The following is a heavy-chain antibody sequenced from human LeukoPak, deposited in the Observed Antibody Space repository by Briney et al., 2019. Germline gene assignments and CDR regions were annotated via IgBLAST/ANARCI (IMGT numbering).Heavy chain of an antibody. Sequence: PSETLSLTCTVSGGSISSGNYNSSWIRQPPGKGLEWIGYIYYSGSTYYNLSLKSRVTISVDTSKNQFSLKLSSVTAADTAVYYCARVASSANWFDPWGQGTLVTVSS. D-gene: IGHD3-22*01. J-gene: IGHJ5*02. CDR1: GGSISSGNYN. V-gene: IGHV4-30-4*08. CDR3: ARVASSANWFDP. CDR2: IYYSGST.